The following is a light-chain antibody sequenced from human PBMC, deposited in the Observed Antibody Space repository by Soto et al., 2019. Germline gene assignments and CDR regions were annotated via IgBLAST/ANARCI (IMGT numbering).Light chain of an antibody. V-gene: IGKV1-27*01. J-gene: IGKJ1*01. Sequence: DIQMTQSPSSLSASIGDRVTITCRASQDISNYLAWYQQKPGKVPKLLIYAASTLQSGVPSRFSGTGSGTDFTLTISSLPPEDVAAYYCQKYNSATWTFGQGTKLEIK. CDR2: AAS. CDR3: QKYNSATWT. CDR1: QDISNY.